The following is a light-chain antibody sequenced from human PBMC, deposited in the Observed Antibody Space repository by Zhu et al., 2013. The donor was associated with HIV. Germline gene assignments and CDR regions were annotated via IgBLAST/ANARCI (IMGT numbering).Light chain of an antibody. CDR2: GAS. CDR1: QGVGSSY. CDR3: QQYGRSPLT. V-gene: IGKV3-20*01. Sequence: EIVLTQSPGTLSLSPGERVTLSCRASQGVGSSYLAWYQQKPGQAPRLLIYGASSRATGIPDRFSGSGSGTEFTLTVSRLEPEDFAVYYCQQYGRSPLTFGGGTKVEIK. J-gene: IGKJ4*01.